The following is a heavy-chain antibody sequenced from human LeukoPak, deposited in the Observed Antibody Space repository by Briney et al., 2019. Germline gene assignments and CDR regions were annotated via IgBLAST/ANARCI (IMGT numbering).Heavy chain of an antibody. CDR2: IYYSGST. J-gene: IGHJ6*02. CDR1: GGSISSSSYY. CDR3: ARGESYCSGGLCYHYYGMDV. D-gene: IGHD2-8*02. V-gene: IGHV4-39*07. Sequence: PSETLSLTCTVSGGSISSSSYYWGWIRQPPGKGLEWIGSIYYSGSTYYNPSLKSRVTISVDTSKNQFSLRLRSVTAADTAVYYCARGESYCSGGLCYHYYGMDVWGQGTTVTVSS.